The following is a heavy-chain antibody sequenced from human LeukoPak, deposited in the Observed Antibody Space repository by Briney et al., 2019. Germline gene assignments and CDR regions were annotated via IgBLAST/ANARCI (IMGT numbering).Heavy chain of an antibody. CDR3: ARSPPTTLGIAVAGNGGWLNY. D-gene: IGHD6-19*01. V-gene: IGHV1-69*13. J-gene: IGHJ4*02. CDR1: GGTFSSYA. CDR2: IIPIFGTA. Sequence: VASVKVSCKASGGTFSSYAISWVRQAPGQGLEWMGGIIPIFGTANYAQKFQGRVTITADESTSTAYMELSSLRSEDTAVYYCARSPPTTLGIAVAGNGGWLNYWGQGTLVTVSS.